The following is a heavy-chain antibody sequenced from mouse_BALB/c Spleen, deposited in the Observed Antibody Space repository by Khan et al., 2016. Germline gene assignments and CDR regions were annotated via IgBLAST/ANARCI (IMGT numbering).Heavy chain of an antibody. J-gene: IGHJ2*01. V-gene: IGHV3-2*02. CDR1: GYSITSDYA. Sequence: EVQLQESGPGLVKPSQSLSLTCTVTGYSITSDYAWNWIRQFPGNKLEWMGYISYSGSTSYNPSLKSRISITRDTSKNQYFLQLNSVTTENTATHYCARGSGICDYWGQGTTLTVSS. CDR3: ARGSGICDY. D-gene: IGHD1-3*01. CDR2: ISYSGST.